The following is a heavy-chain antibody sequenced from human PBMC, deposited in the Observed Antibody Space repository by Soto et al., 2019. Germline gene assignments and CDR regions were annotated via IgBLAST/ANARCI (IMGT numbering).Heavy chain of an antibody. J-gene: IGHJ4*02. Sequence: GGSLRLSCSASGFTFSSYAMHWVRQAPGKGLEYVSAISSNGGSTYYADSVKGRFTISRDNSKNTLYLQMSSLRAEDTAVYYCVKSMSAWIQLWLENTGFDYWGQGTLVTVSS. CDR3: VKSMSAWIQLWLENTGFDY. D-gene: IGHD5-18*01. V-gene: IGHV3-64D*08. CDR2: ISSNGGST. CDR1: GFTFSSYA.